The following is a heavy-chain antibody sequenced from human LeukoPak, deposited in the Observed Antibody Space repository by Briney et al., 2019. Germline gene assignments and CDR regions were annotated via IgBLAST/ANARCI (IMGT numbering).Heavy chain of an antibody. CDR3: ATASGYYYGGNFDY. CDR2: FDPEDGET. Sequence: GASVKVSCKVSGYTLTELSMHWVRQAPGKGLEWMGGFDPEDGETIYAQKFQGGVTMTEDTSTDTAYMELSSLRSEDTAVYYCATASGYYYGGNFDYWGQGTLVTVSS. CDR1: GYTLTELS. D-gene: IGHD3-22*01. J-gene: IGHJ4*02. V-gene: IGHV1-24*01.